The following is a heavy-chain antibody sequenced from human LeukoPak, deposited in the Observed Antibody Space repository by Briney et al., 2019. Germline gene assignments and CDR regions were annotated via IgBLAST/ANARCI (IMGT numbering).Heavy chain of an antibody. V-gene: IGHV1-69*05. CDR1: GGTFSSYA. CDR3: ASGFSHCSSTSCYYFHFDY. J-gene: IGHJ4*02. D-gene: IGHD2-2*01. Sequence: GASVKVSCKASGGTFSSYAISWVRQAPGQGLEWMGGIIPIFGTANYAQKFQGRVTITTDESTSTAYMELSSLRSEDTAVYYCASGFSHCSSTSCYYFHFDYWGQGTLVTVSS. CDR2: IIPIFGTA.